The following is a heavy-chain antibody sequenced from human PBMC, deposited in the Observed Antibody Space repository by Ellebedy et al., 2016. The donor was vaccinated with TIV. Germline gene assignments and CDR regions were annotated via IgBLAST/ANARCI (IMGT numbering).Heavy chain of an antibody. CDR3: ARDTRFIDQQHNWFDP. V-gene: IGHV3-11*01. CDR1: GFIFSDYY. CDR2: ISSSGSPI. Sequence: GGSLRLSCAASGFIFSDYYMIWIRQPPGKGLEWVSYISSSGSPIYYAESVKGRFTISRDNAKNSLYLQMNSLRAEDTAVYYCARDTRFIDQQHNWFDPWGQGTLVTVSS. J-gene: IGHJ5*02. D-gene: IGHD6-13*01.